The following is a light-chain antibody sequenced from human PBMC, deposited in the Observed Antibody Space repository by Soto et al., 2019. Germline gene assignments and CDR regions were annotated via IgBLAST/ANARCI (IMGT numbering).Light chain of an antibody. V-gene: IGKV1-5*01. CDR3: QQYERHSSST. J-gene: IGKJ2*01. CDR2: DAA. CDR1: QSISTC. Sequence: DIQMPQSPSTLSASVGDRVPITCRASQSISTCLAWYQQKPGKAPKLLIYDAASLQRGVPSRFSGSGSGTEFPLTISSRQPDDVATYPCQQYERHSSSTFGQGTKRESK.